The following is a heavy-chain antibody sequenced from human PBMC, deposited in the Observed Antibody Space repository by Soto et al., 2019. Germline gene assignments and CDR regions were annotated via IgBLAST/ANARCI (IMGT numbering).Heavy chain of an antibody. CDR3: ARTYCCGVSCYSDEPYFFDF. Sequence: SVKVSCKASGGTFSSYTISWVRQAPGQGLEWMGRIIPILGIANYAQKFQGRVTITADKSTSTAYMELSSLRSEDTAVYYCARTYCCGVSCYSDEPYFFDFPAQRTLVT. D-gene: IGHD2-15*01. CDR2: IIPILGIA. J-gene: IGHJ4*02. V-gene: IGHV1-69*02. CDR1: GGTFSSYT.